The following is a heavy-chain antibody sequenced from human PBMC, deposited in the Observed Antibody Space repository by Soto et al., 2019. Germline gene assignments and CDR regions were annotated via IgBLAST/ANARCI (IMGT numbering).Heavy chain of an antibody. J-gene: IGHJ4*02. CDR2: IVVGSGNT. CDR1: GFTFTSSA. V-gene: IGHV1-58*01. Sequence: ASVKVSCKASGFTFTSSAVQWVRQARGQRLEWIGWIVVGSGNTNYAQKFQERVTITRDMSTSTAYMELSSLRSEDTAVYYCAADHEVGATSVTLFDYWGQGTLVTVSS. D-gene: IGHD1-26*01. CDR3: AADHEVGATSVTLFDY.